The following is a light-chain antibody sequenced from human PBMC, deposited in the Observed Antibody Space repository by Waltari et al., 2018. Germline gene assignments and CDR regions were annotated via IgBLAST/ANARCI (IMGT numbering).Light chain of an antibody. CDR2: DVY. CDR3: SSYTSSGVV. J-gene: IGLJ2*01. Sequence: SGSPGQAIIISCTGTGSDVGGYDYVSWYQQYPGKAPRLIIYDVYNRPSGVSNRFSGSKSDNTASLTISGLQAEDESVYYCSSYTSSGVVFGGGTKLTVL. CDR1: GSDVGGYDY. V-gene: IGLV2-14*04.